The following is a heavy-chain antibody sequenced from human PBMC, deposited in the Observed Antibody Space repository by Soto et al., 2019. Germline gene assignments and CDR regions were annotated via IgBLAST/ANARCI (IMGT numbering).Heavy chain of an antibody. CDR1: GFTFTSYW. Sequence: EVQLMESGGGLVQPGGSLRLSCAASGFTFTSYWMQWFRQAPGEGLVWVSRINGDGTYTRYADSVKGRFTISRDNAKDTLYLQMNSLRDEDTAVYYCARELGPYYSDYWGQGTLVTVSS. D-gene: IGHD3-16*01. CDR3: ARELGPYYSDY. CDR2: INGDGTYT. J-gene: IGHJ4*02. V-gene: IGHV3-74*01.